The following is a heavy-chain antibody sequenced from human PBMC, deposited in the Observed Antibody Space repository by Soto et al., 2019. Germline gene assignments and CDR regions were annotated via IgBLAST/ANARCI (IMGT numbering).Heavy chain of an antibody. CDR3: ARHPGYYDILTGYTTYYFDY. J-gene: IGHJ4*02. CDR2: MYHSGST. CDR1: GGSISSGGYS. Sequence: SETLSLTCTVSGGSISSGGYSWSWIRQPPGKGLEWIGYMYHSGSTYYNPSLKSRVTISLDTPKNQFSLKLSSVTAADTAVYYCARHPGYYDILTGYTTYYFDYWGQGILVTVSS. D-gene: IGHD3-9*01. V-gene: IGHV4-30-2*01.